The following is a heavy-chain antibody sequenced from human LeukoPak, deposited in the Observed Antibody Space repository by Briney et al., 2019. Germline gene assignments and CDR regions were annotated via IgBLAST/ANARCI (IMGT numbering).Heavy chain of an antibody. V-gene: IGHV1-8*01. J-gene: IGHJ4*02. Sequence: ASVEVSCKASGYTFTSYDINWVRQATGQGLEWMGWMNPNSGNTGYAQKFQGRVTMTRNTSISTAYMELSSLRSEDTAVYYCARGGPSSRYLDYWGQGTLVTVSS. CDR3: ARGGPSSRYLDY. D-gene: IGHD6-13*01. CDR2: MNPNSGNT. CDR1: GYTFTSYD.